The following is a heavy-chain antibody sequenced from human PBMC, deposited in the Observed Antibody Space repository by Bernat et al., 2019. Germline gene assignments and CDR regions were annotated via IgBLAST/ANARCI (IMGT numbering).Heavy chain of an antibody. J-gene: IGHJ3*02. D-gene: IGHD4-17*01. Sequence: QVQLQESGPGLVKPSETLSLTCTVSGGSINSYFWSWIRQPPGKGLEWIGYIYYSGSTNYNPSLKSRVTMSVDTSKNQFSLKLSSLTAADTAVYYCARDWHYGDYGQVAFDIWGQGTMVTVSS. CDR3: ARDWHYGDYGQVAFDI. CDR2: IYYSGST. CDR1: GGSINSYF. V-gene: IGHV4-59*01.